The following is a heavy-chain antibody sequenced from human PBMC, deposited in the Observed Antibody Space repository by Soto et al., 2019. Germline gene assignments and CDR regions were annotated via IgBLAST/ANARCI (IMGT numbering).Heavy chain of an antibody. J-gene: IGHJ4*02. CDR3: AREFNLDY. CDR1: GDSITSYY. CDR2: IYYTGRT. Sequence: SETLSLTCTVSGDSITSYYWSWIRQPPGKGLEWIGYIYYTGRTNYNPSLKSRVTISVDTSKNQFSLKLNSVTAADTAVYYCAREFNLDYWGQGTLVTVSS. V-gene: IGHV4-59*01.